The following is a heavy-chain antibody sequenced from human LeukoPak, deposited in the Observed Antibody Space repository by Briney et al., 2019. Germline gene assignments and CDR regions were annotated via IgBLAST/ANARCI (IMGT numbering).Heavy chain of an antibody. CDR2: IGSSGSTI. CDR3: ARVVAVAATLDY. D-gene: IGHD6-19*01. CDR1: GFTLSSYE. V-gene: IGHV3-48*03. Sequence: GGSLRLSCAASGFTLSSYEMSWVRQAPGKGLEWVSHIGSSGSTIYYADSVKGRFTISGDNAKNSLYLQMNSLRAEDTAVYYCARVVAVAATLDYWGQGTLVTVSS. J-gene: IGHJ4*02.